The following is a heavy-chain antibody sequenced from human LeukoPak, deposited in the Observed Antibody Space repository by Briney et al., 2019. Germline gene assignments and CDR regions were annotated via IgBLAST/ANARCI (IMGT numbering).Heavy chain of an antibody. J-gene: IGHJ6*02. V-gene: IGHV3-21*01. CDR1: GFTFSSYS. Sequence: GGSLRLSCAASGFTFSSYSMNWVRQAPGKGLEWVSSISSSSSYIYYADSVKGRFTISRDNAKNSLYLQMNSLRAEDTAVYYCARGRDPGFYYSMDVWGQGTTVTVSS. CDR3: ARGRDPGFYYSMDV. CDR2: ISSSSSYI. D-gene: IGHD2-21*02.